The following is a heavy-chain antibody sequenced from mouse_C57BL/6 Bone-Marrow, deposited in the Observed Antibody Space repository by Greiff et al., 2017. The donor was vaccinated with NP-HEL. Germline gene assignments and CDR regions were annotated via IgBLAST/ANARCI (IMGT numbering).Heavy chain of an antibody. J-gene: IGHJ4*01. CDR1: GFTFTDYY. D-gene: IGHD2-1*01. V-gene: IGHV7-3*01. CDR2: IRNKANGYTT. Sequence: EVQGVESGGGLVQPGGSLSLSCAASGFTFTDYYMSWVRQPPGKALEWLGFIRNKANGYTTEYSASVKGRFTISRDNSQSILYLQMNARRAEDSATYYCARGGNVTYAMDYWGQGTSVTVSS. CDR3: ARGGNVTYAMDY.